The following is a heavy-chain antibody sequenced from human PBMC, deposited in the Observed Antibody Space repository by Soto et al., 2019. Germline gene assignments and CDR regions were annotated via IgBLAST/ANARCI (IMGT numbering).Heavy chain of an antibody. D-gene: IGHD3-22*01. V-gene: IGHV1-69*12. CDR3: GRNRGPISGYYPYWCDP. J-gene: IGHJ5*02. CDR1: GGTFSSYA. Sequence: QVQLVQSGAEVKKPGSSVKVSCKASGGTFSSYAISWVRQAPGQGLEWMGEIIPIFGTANYAQKFQGRVTITANESTGTAYRELSSVRSRDTAVYYCGRNRGPISGYYPYWCDPWGKGPRATVPS. CDR2: IIPIFGTA.